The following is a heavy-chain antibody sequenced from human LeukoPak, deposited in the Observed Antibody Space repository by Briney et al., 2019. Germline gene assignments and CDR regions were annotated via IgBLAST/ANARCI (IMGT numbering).Heavy chain of an antibody. CDR3: AVGRPRNATRLDDGYDF. CDR2: ILISGRT. D-gene: IGHD1-1*01. V-gene: IGHV4-4*07. J-gene: IGHJ3*01. CDR1: GGSITTYY. Sequence: SETLSLTCTVSGGSITTYYWSWIRQPAGKGLEWIGRILISGRTNYNPHPKSRLTMSADASKNQFSLILNSVTAADTAVYYCAVGRPRNATRLDDGYDFWGQGTMVTVSS.